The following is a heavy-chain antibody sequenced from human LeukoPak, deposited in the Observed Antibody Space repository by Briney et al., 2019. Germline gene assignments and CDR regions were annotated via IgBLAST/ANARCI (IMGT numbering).Heavy chain of an antibody. CDR1: GGSISSYY. Sequence: SETLSLTCTVSGGSISSYYWSWIRQPPGKGLEWIGYIYYSGSTNYNPSLKSRVTISIDTSKNQFSLKLISVTAADTAVYYCARPKYSSGWADAFDIWGQGTMVTVSS. CDR3: ARPKYSSGWADAFDI. CDR2: IYYSGST. D-gene: IGHD6-19*01. J-gene: IGHJ3*02. V-gene: IGHV4-59*08.